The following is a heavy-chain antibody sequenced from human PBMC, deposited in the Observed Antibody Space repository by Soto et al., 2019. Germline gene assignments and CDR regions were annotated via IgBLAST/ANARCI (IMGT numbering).Heavy chain of an antibody. CDR2: IIPLLDIA. D-gene: IGHD5-12*01. CDR1: GGTFSNDI. V-gene: IGHV1-69*08. Sequence: QVQVVQSGAEVKKPGSSVKVSCKASGGTFSNDIITWVRQAPGQGLEWMGRIIPLLDIANYAQKFQGRVTNTADKSTSTAYMELNSLRSEDTAVYYCVRDSPIGSTYSGYDGIDYWGQGTLVTVSS. CDR3: VRDSPIGSTYSGYDGIDY. J-gene: IGHJ4*02.